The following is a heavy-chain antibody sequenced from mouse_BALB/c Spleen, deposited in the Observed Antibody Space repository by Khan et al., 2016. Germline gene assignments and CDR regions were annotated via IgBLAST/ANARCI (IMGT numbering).Heavy chain of an antibody. D-gene: IGHD2-14*01. V-gene: IGHV14-4*02. CDR3: NAYSRYDAAYFDY. Sequence: VQLQQSGAELVRSGASVKLSCTASGFNIKDYYMHWVKQRPEQDLEWIGWMDPEKGDTEYAPKFQGKATMTADTSSNTAYLQLSSLTSEDTAVYYGNAYSRYDAAYFDYWGQGTTLTVSS. CDR2: MDPEKGDT. J-gene: IGHJ2*01. CDR1: GFNIKDYY.